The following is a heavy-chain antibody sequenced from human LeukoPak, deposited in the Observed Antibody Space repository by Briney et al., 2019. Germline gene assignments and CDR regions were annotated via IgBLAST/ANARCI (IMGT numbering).Heavy chain of an antibody. CDR2: ISYDGSNK. CDR1: GFTFSSYG. J-gene: IGHJ6*04. V-gene: IGHV3-30*04. D-gene: IGHD3-3*01. CDR3: AREIPSITIFGRTDSMDV. Sequence: GGSLRLSCAASGFTFSSYGMHWVRQAPGKGLEWVAVISYDGSNKYYADSVKGRFTISRDNSKNTLYLQMNSLRAEDTAVYYCAREIPSITIFGRTDSMDVWGKGTTVTVSS.